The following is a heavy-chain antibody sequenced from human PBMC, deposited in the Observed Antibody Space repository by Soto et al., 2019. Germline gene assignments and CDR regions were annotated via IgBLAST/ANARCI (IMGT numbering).Heavy chain of an antibody. V-gene: IGHV3-23*01. CDR3: VRKYSYGSGTYLFYFDY. Sequence: EVQLLESGGALVQPGGSLRLSCAASGFTFSNYAMSWVRQAPGKGLDWISTITYSGGTTHYADSVKGRFTVSRDNSKNTLYLQVNSLRADDTAVYYCVRKYSYGSGTYLFYFDYWAQGTLVTVSS. CDR1: GFTFSNYA. J-gene: IGHJ4*02. D-gene: IGHD3-10*01. CDR2: ITYSGGTT.